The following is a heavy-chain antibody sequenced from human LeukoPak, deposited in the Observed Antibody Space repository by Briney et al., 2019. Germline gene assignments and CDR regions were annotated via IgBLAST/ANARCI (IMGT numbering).Heavy chain of an antibody. CDR1: GYTLTGYY. Sequence: ASVKVSCKASGYTLTGYYMHWVRQAPGQGLEWMGWINPNSGGTNYAQKFQGRVTMTRDTSISTAYMELNRLRSDDTAVYFCARDIVVVPAAIRRQYYFDYWGQGTLVTVSS. J-gene: IGHJ4*02. CDR3: ARDIVVVPAAIRRQYYFDY. CDR2: INPNSGGT. D-gene: IGHD2-2*01. V-gene: IGHV1-2*02.